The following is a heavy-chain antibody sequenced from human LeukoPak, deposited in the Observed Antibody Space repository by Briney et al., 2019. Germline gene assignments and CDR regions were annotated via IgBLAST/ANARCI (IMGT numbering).Heavy chain of an antibody. CDR2: IYHRGST. Sequence: SETLSLTCAVSGYSLSSGYYWGCIRQPPGKGLGWVGSIYHRGSTHSNPSLTRRVTLSLETCTRPFSPKLKSLSAADTAVYYCARLWVTMVRGVPFDPWGQGTLVTVSS. V-gene: IGHV4-38-2*01. CDR3: ARLWVTMVRGVPFDP. CDR1: GYSLSSGYY. J-gene: IGHJ5*02. D-gene: IGHD3-10*01.